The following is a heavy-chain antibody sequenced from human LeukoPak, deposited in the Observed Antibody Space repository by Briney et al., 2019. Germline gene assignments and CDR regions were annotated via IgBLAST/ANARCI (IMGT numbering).Heavy chain of an antibody. CDR2: IWYDGSNK. CDR3: AKDLAGYSSSHKLTLDY. CDR1: GFTFSSYG. V-gene: IGHV3-33*06. J-gene: IGHJ4*02. D-gene: IGHD6-6*01. Sequence: GGSLRLSCAASGFTFSSYGMHWVRQAPGKGLEWVAVIWYDGSNKYYADSVKGRFTISRDNSKNTLYLQMNSLRAEDTAVYYCAKDLAGYSSSHKLTLDYWGQGTLVTVSS.